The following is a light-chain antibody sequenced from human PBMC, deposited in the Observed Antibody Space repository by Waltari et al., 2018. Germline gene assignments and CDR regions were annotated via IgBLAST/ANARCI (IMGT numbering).Light chain of an antibody. Sequence: DIQMTQSPSSLSASVGDRVTITCRASQSIGRYLNWYQQKPGKAPNLLIYAASTLRSGVPSRFTGSGDGTDFTLTISSLQPEDFATYYCQQSYSTPFTFGPGIKVDIK. J-gene: IGKJ3*01. CDR2: AAS. CDR1: QSIGRY. CDR3: QQSYSTPFT. V-gene: IGKV1-39*01.